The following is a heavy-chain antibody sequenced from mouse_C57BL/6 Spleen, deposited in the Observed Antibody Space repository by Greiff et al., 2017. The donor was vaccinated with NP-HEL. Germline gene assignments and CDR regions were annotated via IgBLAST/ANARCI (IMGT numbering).Heavy chain of an antibody. CDR1: GYTFTSYW. V-gene: IGHV1-64*01. Sequence: QVQLKESGAELVKPGASVKLSCKASGYTFTSYWMHWVKQRPGQGLEWIGMIHPNSGSTNYNEKFKSKATLTVDKSSSTAYMQLSSLTSEDSAVYYCARHGLYAMDYWGQGTSVTVSS. CDR3: ARHGLYAMDY. D-gene: IGHD1-1*02. J-gene: IGHJ4*01. CDR2: IHPNSGST.